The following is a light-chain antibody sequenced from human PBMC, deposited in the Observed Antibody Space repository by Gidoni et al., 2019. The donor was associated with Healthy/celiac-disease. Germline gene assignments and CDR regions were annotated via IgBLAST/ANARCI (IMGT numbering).Light chain of an antibody. CDR3: QQYGSSPRT. Sequence: IVLTQSPGTLSLSPGERATLSCRANQSVSSSYLAWYQQKPGQAPRLLIYGASSRATCIPDRFSGSGSCTDFTLTISRLEPEDFAVYYCQQYGSSPRTFGQGTKVEIK. CDR2: GAS. J-gene: IGKJ1*01. V-gene: IGKV3-20*01. CDR1: QSVSSSY.